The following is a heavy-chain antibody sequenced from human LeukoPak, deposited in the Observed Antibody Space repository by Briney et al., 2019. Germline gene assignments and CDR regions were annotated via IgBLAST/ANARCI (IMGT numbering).Heavy chain of an antibody. D-gene: IGHD3-22*01. Sequence: ASVKVSCKAFGYTFTSYAMNWVRQAPGQGLEWMGWINTNTGNPTYAQGFTGRFVFSLDTSVSTAYLQISSLKAEDTAVYYCAREVFGYYDSSGYYYYYYGMDVWGQGTTVTVSS. CDR3: AREVFGYYDSSGYYYYYYGMDV. V-gene: IGHV7-4-1*02. CDR1: GYTFTSYA. CDR2: INTNTGNP. J-gene: IGHJ6*02.